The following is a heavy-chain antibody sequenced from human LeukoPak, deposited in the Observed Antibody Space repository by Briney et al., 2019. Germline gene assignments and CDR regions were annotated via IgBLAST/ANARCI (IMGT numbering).Heavy chain of an antibody. CDR3: ARDRLLYYYDSGPTGHFQH. CDR1: GFAFSSYA. J-gene: IGHJ1*01. CDR2: IKQDGSEK. V-gene: IGHV3-7*01. D-gene: IGHD3-22*01. Sequence: GGSLRLSCAASGFAFSSYAMHWVRQAPGKGLEWVANIKQDGSEKYYADSVKGRFTISRDNAKNSLYLQMSSLRADDTAVYYCARDRLLYYYDSGPTGHFQHWGQGTLVTV.